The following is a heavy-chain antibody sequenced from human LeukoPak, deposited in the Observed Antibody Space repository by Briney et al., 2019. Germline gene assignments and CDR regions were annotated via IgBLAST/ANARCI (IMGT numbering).Heavy chain of an antibody. J-gene: IGHJ5*02. Sequence: GRSLRLSCAASGFTFDDYAMHWVRQAPGKGLEWVSGISWNSGSIGYADSVKGRFTISRDNAKNSLYLQMNSLRAEDTALYYCAKDTYSSGWYGWFDPWGQGTLVTVSS. CDR1: GFTFDDYA. CDR2: ISWNSGSI. V-gene: IGHV3-9*01. D-gene: IGHD6-19*01. CDR3: AKDTYSSGWYGWFDP.